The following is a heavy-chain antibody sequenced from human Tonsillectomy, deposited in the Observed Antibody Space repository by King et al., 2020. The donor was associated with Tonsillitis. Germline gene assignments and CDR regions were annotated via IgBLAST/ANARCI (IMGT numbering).Heavy chain of an antibody. J-gene: IGHJ5*02. CDR1: GFTFSSYA. Sequence: VQLVESGGGLVQPGGSLRLSCAASGFTFSSYAMSWVRQAPGKGLEWGSAISGSGGSTYYADSVKGRFTISRDNSKNTLYLQMNSLRAEETAVYYCAKVLMSWYSSSSLSFDPWGQGTLVTVSS. CDR2: ISGSGGST. CDR3: AKVLMSWYSSSSLSFDP. V-gene: IGHV3-23*04. D-gene: IGHD6-13*01.